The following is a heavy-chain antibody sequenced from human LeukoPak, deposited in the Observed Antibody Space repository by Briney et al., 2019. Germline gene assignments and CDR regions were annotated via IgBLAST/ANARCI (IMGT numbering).Heavy chain of an antibody. J-gene: IGHJ4*02. Sequence: SETLPLTCTVSGDSIRLFYWSWTRQPAGRGLEGIGRFYTSGSNIYNPPLKSRVPMSVDTSKNQCSLKLGSVTDADTGVYWCAHGSMYQFDYWGQGTLVTVSS. V-gene: IGHV4-4*07. CDR3: AHGSMYQFDY. CDR1: GDSIRLFY. D-gene: IGHD2-2*01. CDR2: FYTSGSN.